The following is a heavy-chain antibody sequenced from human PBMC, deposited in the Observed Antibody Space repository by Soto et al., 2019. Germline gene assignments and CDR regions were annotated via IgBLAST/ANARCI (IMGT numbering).Heavy chain of an antibody. J-gene: IGHJ4*02. D-gene: IGHD6-6*01. CDR3: ARDQDSSSPAIAY. CDR2: ISAYNGNT. Sequence: ASVKVSCKASGYTFTSYGISWVRQAPGQGLEWMGWISAYNGNTNYAQKLQGRVTMTTDTSTSTACMELSSLRSEDTAVYYCARDQDSSSPAIAYWGQGTLVTVSS. CDR1: GYTFTSYG. V-gene: IGHV1-18*01.